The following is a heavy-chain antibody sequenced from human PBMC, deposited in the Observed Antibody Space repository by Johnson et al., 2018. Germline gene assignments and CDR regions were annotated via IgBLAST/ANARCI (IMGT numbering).Heavy chain of an antibody. D-gene: IGHD3-22*01. Sequence: VQLQESGGGLVKPGGSLRLSCAASGFTFSSYSMNWVRQAPGKGLEWVSSIDSSSSYILYADSVKGRFTISRDNAQHSLSLQMDSLRAEDTAVYFCARSIVVSRGAFDIWGQGTVVTVSS. CDR3: ARSIVVSRGAFDI. V-gene: IGHV3-21*01. CDR1: GFTFSSYS. J-gene: IGHJ3*02. CDR2: IDSSSSYI.